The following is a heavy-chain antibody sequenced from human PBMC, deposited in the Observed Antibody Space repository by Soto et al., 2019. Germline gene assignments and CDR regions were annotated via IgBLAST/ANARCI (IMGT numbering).Heavy chain of an antibody. V-gene: IGHV1-3*01. Sequence: QVQLVQSGAEVKKPGASVKVSCKASGYTFSSYAIYWVRQAPGQRLEWMGWINAGNGNTKYSQKFQGRVTITRDISASTASMELSSLRSEDTAVYYCARDMGFGLSDYWGQGTLVTVSS. J-gene: IGHJ4*02. CDR3: ARDMGFGLSDY. CDR1: GYTFSSYA. CDR2: INAGNGNT. D-gene: IGHD3-10*01.